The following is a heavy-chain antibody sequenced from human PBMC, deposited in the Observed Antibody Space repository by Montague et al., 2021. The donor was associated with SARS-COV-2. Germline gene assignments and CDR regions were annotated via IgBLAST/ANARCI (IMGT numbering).Heavy chain of an antibody. J-gene: IGHJ6*02. V-gene: IGHV2-70*11. D-gene: IGHD3-9*01. CDR2: IDWDDDK. Sequence: PALMKPTQTLTLTCTFSGFSLSTSGMCVGWIRQPPRKALEWLARIDWDDDKYYSTSLKTRLTISKDTSKNQVVLTMTDMDPVDTATYYCARRTYDILTGYDYGMDVWGQGTTVTVSS. CDR1: GFSLSTSGMC. CDR3: ARRTYDILTGYDYGMDV.